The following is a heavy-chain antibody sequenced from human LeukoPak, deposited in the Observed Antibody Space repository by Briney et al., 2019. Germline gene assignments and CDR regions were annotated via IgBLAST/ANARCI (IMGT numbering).Heavy chain of an antibody. CDR2: IRYDGSNK. CDR3: AKGPGYAFDI. V-gene: IGHV3-30*02. CDR1: GFTFSSYG. J-gene: IGHJ3*02. Sequence: GGSLRLSCAASGFTFSSYGMHWVRQASGKGLEWVAFIRYDGSNKYYADSVKGRFTISRDNSKNTLYLQMNSLRAEDTAVYYCAKGPGYAFDIWGQGTMVTVSS.